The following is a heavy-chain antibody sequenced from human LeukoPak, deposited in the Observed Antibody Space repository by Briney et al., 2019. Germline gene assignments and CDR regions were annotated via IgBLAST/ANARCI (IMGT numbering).Heavy chain of an antibody. CDR3: ASQWELSPFDY. D-gene: IGHD1-26*01. CDR2: INPSGGST. V-gene: IGHV1-46*01. CDR1: GYTFTSYY. Sequence: ASVKVSCKASGYTFTSYYMHWVRQAPGQGLEWMGIINPSGGSTSYAQKFQSRVTMTRDMSTSTVYMELSSLRSEDTAVYYCASQWELSPFDYWGQGTLVTVSS. J-gene: IGHJ4*02.